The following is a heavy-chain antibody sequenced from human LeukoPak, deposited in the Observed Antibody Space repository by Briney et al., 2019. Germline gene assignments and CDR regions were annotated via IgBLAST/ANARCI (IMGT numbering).Heavy chain of an antibody. Sequence: GGSLRLSCAASGFAFSSQASGWVRQAPGKGLEWVSVISDSGGITYYADSVKGRFTISRDNSKNTLFLQMNSLRAEDTAVYFCAIDARRTSGWYFFDYWGQGTLVTVSS. CDR2: ISDSGGIT. D-gene: IGHD6-19*01. J-gene: IGHJ4*02. CDR1: GFAFSSQA. CDR3: AIDARRTSGWYFFDY. V-gene: IGHV3-23*01.